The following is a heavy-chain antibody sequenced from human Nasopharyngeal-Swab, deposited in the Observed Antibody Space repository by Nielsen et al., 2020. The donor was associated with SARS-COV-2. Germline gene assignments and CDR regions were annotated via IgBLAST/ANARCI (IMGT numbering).Heavy chain of an antibody. D-gene: IGHD2-2*02. CDR1: GFTFSSYA. V-gene: IGHV3-30-3*01. J-gene: IGHJ4*02. CDR3: ARDLSPYCSSTSCYTRGIDY. CDR2: ISYDGSNK. Sequence: GESMRLSCAASGFTFSSYAMHWVRQAQGNGMEWVAVISYDGSNKYYADSVKGRFTISRDNSTNTLYLQMNSLRAEDTAVYYCARDLSPYCSSTSCYTRGIDYWGQGTLVTVSS.